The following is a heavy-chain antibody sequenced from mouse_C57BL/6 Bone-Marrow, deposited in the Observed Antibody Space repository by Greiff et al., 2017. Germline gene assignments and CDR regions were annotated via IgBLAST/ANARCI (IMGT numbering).Heavy chain of an antibody. D-gene: IGHD1-1*01. J-gene: IGHJ3*01. CDR3: VRQKYGSETWFAY. CDR2: IRSKSNNYAT. CDR1: GFSFNTYA. Sequence: DVKLQESGGGLVQPKGSLKLSCAASGFSFNTYAMNWVRQAPGKGLEWVARIRSKSNNYATYYADSVKDRFTISRDDSESMLYLQMNNLKTEDTAMYYCVRQKYGSETWFAYWGQGTLVTVSA. V-gene: IGHV10-1*01.